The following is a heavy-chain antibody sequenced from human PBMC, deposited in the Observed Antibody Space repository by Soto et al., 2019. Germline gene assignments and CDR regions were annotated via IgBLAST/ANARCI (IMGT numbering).Heavy chain of an antibody. CDR2: IWYDGSNK. Sequence: GGSLRPSCAASGFTFSSYGMHWVRQAPGKGLEWVAVIWYDGSNKYYADSVKGRFTISRDNSKNTLYLQMNSLRAEDTAVYYCARGGSSWYYYYYGMDVWVHGTKVTVSS. CDR3: ARGGSSWYYYYYGMDV. CDR1: GFTFSSYG. D-gene: IGHD6-13*01. J-gene: IGHJ6*02. V-gene: IGHV3-33*01.